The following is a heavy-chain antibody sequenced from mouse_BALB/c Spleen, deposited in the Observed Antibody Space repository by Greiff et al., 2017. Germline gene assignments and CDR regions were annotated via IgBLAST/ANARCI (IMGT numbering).Heavy chain of an antibody. CDR3: ARHWGLRGWFAY. D-gene: IGHD2-4*01. CDR2: ISSGGGST. J-gene: IGHJ3*01. CDR1: GFAFSSYD. Sequence: EVQGVESGGGLVKPGGSLKLSCAASGFAFSSYDMSWVRQTPEKRLEWVAYISSGGGSTYYPDTVKGRFTISRDNAKNTLYLQMSSLKSEDTAMYYCARHWGLRGWFAYWGQGTLVTVSA. V-gene: IGHV5-12-1*01.